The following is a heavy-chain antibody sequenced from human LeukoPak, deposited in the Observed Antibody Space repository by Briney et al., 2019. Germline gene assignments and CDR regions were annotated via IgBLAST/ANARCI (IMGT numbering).Heavy chain of an antibody. V-gene: IGHV4-39*07. CDR3: ARVKFSYYYYMDV. J-gene: IGHJ6*03. Sequence: PSETLSLTCTVSGGSISSSSYYWGWIRQPPGTGLEWIGSIYYSGSTYYNPSLKSRVTISVDTSKNQFSLKLSSVTAADTAVYYCARVKFSYYYYMDVWGKGTTVTVSS. CDR1: GGSISSSSYY. CDR2: IYYSGST.